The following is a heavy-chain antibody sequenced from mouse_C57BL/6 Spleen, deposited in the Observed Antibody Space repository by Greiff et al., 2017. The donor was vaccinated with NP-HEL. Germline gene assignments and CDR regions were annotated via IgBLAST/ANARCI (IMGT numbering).Heavy chain of an antibody. Sequence: EVQLVESGGGLVKPGGSLKLSCAASGFTFSDYGMHWVRQAPEKGLEWVAYISSGRSTIYYADTVKGRFTISRDHATNTLFLQMTSLRSEDTAMYYWSRGTTSWCAYWGQGTLVTVSA. CDR3: SRGTTSWCAY. CDR2: ISSGRSTI. J-gene: IGHJ3*01. CDR1: GFTFSDYG. V-gene: IGHV5-17*01. D-gene: IGHD1-1*01.